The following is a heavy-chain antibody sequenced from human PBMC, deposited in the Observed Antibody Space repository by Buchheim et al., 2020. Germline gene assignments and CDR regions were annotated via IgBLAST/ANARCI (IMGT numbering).Heavy chain of an antibody. CDR1: GFTFSHHG. V-gene: IGHV3-30*03. CDR3: ARWYSSGWNNWFDP. D-gene: IGHD6-19*01. Sequence: QVQLVESGGGVVQPGRSLRLSCAASGFTFSHHGMHWVRQAPGKGLEWVADISYDGNNQDYRDSVKGRFTISRANSTTTLSLQMNSLRAEDTGVYYCARWYSSGWNNWFDPWGQGTL. CDR2: ISYDGNNQ. J-gene: IGHJ5*02.